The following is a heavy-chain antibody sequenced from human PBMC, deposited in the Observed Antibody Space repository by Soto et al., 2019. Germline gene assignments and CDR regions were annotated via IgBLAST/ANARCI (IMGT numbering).Heavy chain of an antibody. CDR3: ARDVASAGTRWFDP. Sequence: QVQLVKSGAEVKKPGASVKVSCKASRNTFSNYYIHWVRQAPGQGLEWMGISNPSGGSPTYAQRFQGKVTMTSDTSTSTVYLELSSLSSDDTAVYYCARDVASAGTRWFDPWGQGTLVTVSS. J-gene: IGHJ5*02. CDR1: RNTFSNYY. D-gene: IGHD6-13*01. V-gene: IGHV1-46*01. CDR2: SNPSGGSP.